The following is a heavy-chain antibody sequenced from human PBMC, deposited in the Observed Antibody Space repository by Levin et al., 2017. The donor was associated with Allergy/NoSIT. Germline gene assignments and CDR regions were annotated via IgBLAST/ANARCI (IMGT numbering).Heavy chain of an antibody. CDR2: IMQDGSEK. CDR3: ARVDDFWYGHH. Sequence: GGSLGLSCAASGFTFSSYWMSWVRQAPGKGLEWVANIMQDGSEKYYVDSVKGRFTISRDNAKNSLYLQMNSLRAEDTAVYYCARVDDFWYGHHWGQGTLVTVSS. V-gene: IGHV3-7*01. J-gene: IGHJ5*02. CDR1: GFTFSSYW. D-gene: IGHD3-3*01.